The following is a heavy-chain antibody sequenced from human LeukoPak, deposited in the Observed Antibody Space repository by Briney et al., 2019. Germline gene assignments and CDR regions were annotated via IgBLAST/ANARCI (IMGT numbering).Heavy chain of an antibody. CDR1: GFTFSNAW. V-gene: IGHV3-15*01. CDR3: TTELGLSFGVRYFDH. D-gene: IGHD3-10*01. J-gene: IGHJ4*02. CDR2: IKSKIDGETT. Sequence: GGSLRLSCAASGFTFSNAWMSWVRQAPGKGLEWVGHIKSKIDGETTGYAAPVKGRFTISRDDSKNMLYLQMNSLKTEDTAVYNCTTELGLSFGVRYFDHWGQGTSATVSS.